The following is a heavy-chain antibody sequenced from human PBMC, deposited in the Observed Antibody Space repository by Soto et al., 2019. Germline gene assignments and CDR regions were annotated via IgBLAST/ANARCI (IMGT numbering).Heavy chain of an antibody. V-gene: IGHV3-21*01. CDR2: ISSSSYI. J-gene: IGHJ3*02. CDR3: ARPYYGSGMGAFDI. Sequence: GGSLRLSCAASGFTFSSYSMNWVRQAPGKGLEWVSSISSSSYIYYADSVKGRFTISRDNAKNSLYLQMNSLRAEDTAVYYCARPYYGSGMGAFDIWGQGTMVTVS. CDR1: GFTFSSYS. D-gene: IGHD3-10*01.